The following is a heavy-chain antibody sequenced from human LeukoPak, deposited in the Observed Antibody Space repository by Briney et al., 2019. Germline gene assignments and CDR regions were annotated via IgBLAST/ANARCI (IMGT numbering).Heavy chain of an antibody. CDR3: ARDRDAHNLFDY. V-gene: IGHV3-53*01. D-gene: IGHD5-24*01. CDR1: GFMFSSNW. J-gene: IGHJ4*02. CDR2: LYSTGDT. Sequence: GGSLRLSCAASGFMFSSNWMSWVRLAPGKGLEWVSVLYSTGDTYYAASVRGRFTISRDNSKNTLYLQMSGLRAEDTAVYYCARDRDAHNLFDYWGQGTLVTVSS.